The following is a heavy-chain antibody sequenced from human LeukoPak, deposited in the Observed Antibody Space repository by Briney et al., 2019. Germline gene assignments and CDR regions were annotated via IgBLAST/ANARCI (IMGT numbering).Heavy chain of an antibody. J-gene: IGHJ3*02. V-gene: IGHV3-11*05. CDR3: ARDGHYDILTGYLGAFDI. CDR1: GFTFSDYY. D-gene: IGHD3-9*01. Sequence: PGGSLRLSCAASGFTFSDYYMSWIRQAPGKGLEWVSYISSSSSYTNYADSVKGRFTISRDNAKNSLYLQMNSLRAEDTAVYYCARDGHYDILTGYLGAFDIWGQGTMVTVSS. CDR2: ISSSSSYT.